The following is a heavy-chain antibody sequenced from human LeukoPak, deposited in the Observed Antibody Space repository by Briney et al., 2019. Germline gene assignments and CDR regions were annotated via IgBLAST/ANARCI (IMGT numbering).Heavy chain of an antibody. CDR1: GGSISSSNNY. Sequence: SETLSLTCTVSGGSISSSNNYWGWIRQPPGEGLEWIGNIYYSGSTYYNPSLKSRVTISVDTSKNQFSLKLSSVTAADTAVYYCARPLTSTNYYYGMDVWGQGTTVTVSS. CDR3: ARPLTSTNYYYGMDV. J-gene: IGHJ6*02. CDR2: IYYSGST. V-gene: IGHV4-39*01. D-gene: IGHD1-1*01.